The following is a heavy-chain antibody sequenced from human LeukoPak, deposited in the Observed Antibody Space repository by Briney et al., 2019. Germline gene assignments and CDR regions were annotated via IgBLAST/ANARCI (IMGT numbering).Heavy chain of an antibody. D-gene: IGHD1-1*01. CDR3: AEGHNWNDFVGV. V-gene: IGHV3-30-3*01. CDR2: ISYDGNNK. Sequence: GRSLRLSCVASGFTFSTYAMHWVRQAPGKGLEWVALISYDGNNKYYADSVEGRFTISRDNSKSTLYLQMNSLRPEDTAVYYCAEGHNWNDFVGVWGPGTLVTVSS. CDR1: GFTFSTYA. J-gene: IGHJ4*02.